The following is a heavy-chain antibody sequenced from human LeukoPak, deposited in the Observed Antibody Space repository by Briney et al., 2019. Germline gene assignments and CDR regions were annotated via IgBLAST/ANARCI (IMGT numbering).Heavy chain of an antibody. D-gene: IGHD1-26*01. CDR3: TTADFSPYYSGSYYYYGMDV. Sequence: KAGGSLRLSCAASGFTFSNAWMSWVRQAPGKGLEWVGRIKSKTDGGTTDYAAPVKGRFTISRDDSKNTLYLQMNSLKTEDTAVYYCTTADFSPYYSGSYYYYGMDVWGQGTTVTVSS. V-gene: IGHV3-15*01. CDR1: GFTFSNAW. J-gene: IGHJ6*02. CDR2: IKSKTDGGTT.